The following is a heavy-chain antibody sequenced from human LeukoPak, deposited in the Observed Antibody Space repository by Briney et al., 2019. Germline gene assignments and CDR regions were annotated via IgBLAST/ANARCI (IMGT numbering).Heavy chain of an antibody. D-gene: IGHD3-22*01. CDR2: SRTSRHT. CDR1: GLTFSTSP. J-gene: IGHJ4*02. Sequence: GGALRLSCXXSGLTFSTSPMNWVRRAPGNRVEWVSTSRTSRHTSYADSVKRPFTISTDNSKSTLSLQMANLRVEDTAVYYCATKTPGNYPYDHWGQGTLVTVSP. CDR3: ATKTPGNYPYDH. V-gene: IGHV3-23*01.